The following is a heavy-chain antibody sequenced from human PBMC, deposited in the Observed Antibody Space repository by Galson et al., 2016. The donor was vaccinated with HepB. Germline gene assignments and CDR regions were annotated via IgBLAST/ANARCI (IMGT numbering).Heavy chain of an antibody. V-gene: IGHV4-59*01. CDR1: DGSISSYF. D-gene: IGHD2-21*02. CDR2: IYKSGST. CDR3: ARGVTGTPYFDF. J-gene: IGHJ4*02. Sequence: SETLSLTCNISDGSISSYFWSWIRQSPGKGLEWIGYIYKSGSTNCSPSLKSRVTVSVDTSKNQFSLKLRSVTSADTAVYYCARGVTGTPYFDFWGQGALVTVSS.